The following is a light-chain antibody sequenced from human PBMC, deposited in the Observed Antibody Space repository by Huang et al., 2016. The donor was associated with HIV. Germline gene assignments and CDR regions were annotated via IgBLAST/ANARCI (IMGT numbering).Light chain of an antibody. CDR2: GAS. V-gene: IGKV3-20*01. J-gene: IGKJ4*01. Sequence: EIVLTQSPCTLSLSPGEGATLPCWASQSVRRNNLAWYQQRPGQAPRLLIYGASTRATGLPDRFRGRGSGTGFTLIINRLEPDDFAVYYFQHYGGSPARFGGGTTVDIK. CDR1: QSVRRNN. CDR3: QHYGGSPAR.